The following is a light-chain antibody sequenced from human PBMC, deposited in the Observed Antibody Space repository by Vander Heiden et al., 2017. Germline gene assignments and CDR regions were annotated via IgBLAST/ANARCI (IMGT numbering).Light chain of an antibody. V-gene: IGKV3-15*01. Sequence: ELVMTQSPATLSVSPGERATLSCRASQSVSTNLAWYHQKPGQGPRLLIFAASTRAPGVPDRISGSGSGTEFALTISSLQSEDFAVYFCQQYNNWPPWTFGQGTKVEIK. CDR2: AAS. J-gene: IGKJ1*01. CDR1: QSVSTN. CDR3: QQYNNWPPWT.